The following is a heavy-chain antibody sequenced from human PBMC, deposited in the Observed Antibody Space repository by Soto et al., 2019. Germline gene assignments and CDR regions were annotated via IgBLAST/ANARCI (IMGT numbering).Heavy chain of an antibody. V-gene: IGHV5-51*01. Sequence: PGESLKISCKGSGYTFTNYWIGWVRQMPGKGLEWMGIIYPGDSDTSYSPSFQGQVTISADKSISTAYLQWSSLKASDTAMYYCARFPPSRYCSGGSCYSYWGQGTLVTVSS. CDR2: IYPGDSDT. J-gene: IGHJ4*02. CDR3: ARFPPSRYCSGGSCYSY. CDR1: GYTFTNYW. D-gene: IGHD2-15*01.